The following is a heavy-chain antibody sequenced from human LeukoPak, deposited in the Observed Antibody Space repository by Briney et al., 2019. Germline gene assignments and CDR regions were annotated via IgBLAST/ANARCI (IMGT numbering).Heavy chain of an antibody. Sequence: GASVKVSCKASGYTFTSYYMHWVRQAPGQGLEWMGWINPNSGGTNYAQKFQGRVTMTRDTSISTAYMELSRLRSDDTAVYYCARARRYFDWLLSIWDYWGQGTLVTVSS. CDR2: INPNSGGT. CDR3: ARARRYFDWLLSIWDY. V-gene: IGHV1-2*02. CDR1: GYTFTSYY. D-gene: IGHD3-9*01. J-gene: IGHJ4*02.